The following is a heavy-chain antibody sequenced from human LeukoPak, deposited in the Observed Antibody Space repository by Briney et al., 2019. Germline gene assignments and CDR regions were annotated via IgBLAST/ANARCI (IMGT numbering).Heavy chain of an antibody. V-gene: IGHV1-69*05. D-gene: IGHD3-9*01. J-gene: IGHJ5*02. CDR2: IIPIFGTA. CDR3: ARTYYDILTGENWFDP. Sequence: SVKVSCKASGGTFSSYAISWVRQAPGQGLEWMGGIIPIFGTANYAQKFQGRVTITTDESTSTAYMELSSLRPEDTAVYYCARTYYDILTGENWFDPWGQGTLVTVSS. CDR1: GGTFSSYA.